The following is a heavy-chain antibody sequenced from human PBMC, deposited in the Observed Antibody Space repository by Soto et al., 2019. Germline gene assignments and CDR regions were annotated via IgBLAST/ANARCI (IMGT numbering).Heavy chain of an antibody. CDR3: ARPTGWREPFDL. Sequence: GGSLRLSCAASGFTFSNYWMGWVRQAPGEGLEWVANIKHDGSEEYYVDSVKGRFTVSRDNARNSLYLQMNSLRAEDTAVFYCARPTGWREPFDLWGQGTMVSVSS. J-gene: IGHJ3*01. D-gene: IGHD6-19*01. V-gene: IGHV3-7*01. CDR1: GFTFSNYW. CDR2: IKHDGSEE.